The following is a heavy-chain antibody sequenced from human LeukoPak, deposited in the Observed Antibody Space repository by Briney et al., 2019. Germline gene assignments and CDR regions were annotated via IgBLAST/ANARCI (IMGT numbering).Heavy chain of an antibody. CDR3: ARRDCSGGSCYFDY. D-gene: IGHD2-15*01. CDR2: IYGSGNT. CDR1: SGAISTSHR. Sequence: PSGTLSLNCTVSSGAISTSHRLSWVRQPPGKGLEWIGEIYGSGNTNYNPSLKSRVTISVDTSKNQFSLKLSSVTAADTAVYYCARRDCSGGSCYFDYWGQGTLVTVSS. V-gene: IGHV4-4*02. J-gene: IGHJ4*02.